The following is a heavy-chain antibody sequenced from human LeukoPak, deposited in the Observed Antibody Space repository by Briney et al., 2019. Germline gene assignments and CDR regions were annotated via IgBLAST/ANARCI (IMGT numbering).Heavy chain of an antibody. Sequence: ASVKVSCKASGYTFTSNAIVWVRQAPGQGLECMGWTFNGYTKYAQNLQGRVTMAADTSTTTAYMELRSLRSDDTAVYYCARGNWGQFDYWGQGTLVSVSS. CDR1: GYTFTSNA. V-gene: IGHV1-18*01. D-gene: IGHD7-27*01. CDR2: TFNGYT. CDR3: ARGNWGQFDY. J-gene: IGHJ4*02.